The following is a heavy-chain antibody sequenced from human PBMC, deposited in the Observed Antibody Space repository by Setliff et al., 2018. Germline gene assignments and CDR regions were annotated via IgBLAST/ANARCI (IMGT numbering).Heavy chain of an antibody. J-gene: IGHJ5*01. V-gene: IGHV3-15*01. Sequence: LRLSCSVSGITFKSAWMTWVRQAPGKGPEWVGRIKSSREGATSDYGAPAKGRFTISRDDSKNMIYLQMNNLKSDDTGFYYCTTGPRDSRNYMTWLDSWGQGTLVTVSS. CDR3: TTGPRDSRNYMTWLDS. CDR1: GITFKSAW. CDR2: IKSSREGATS. D-gene: IGHD4-4*01.